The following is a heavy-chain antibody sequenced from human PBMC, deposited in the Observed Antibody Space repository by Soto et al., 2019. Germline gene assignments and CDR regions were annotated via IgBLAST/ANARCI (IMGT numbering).Heavy chain of an antibody. V-gene: IGHV4-59*01. CDR2: IHYNGNT. J-gene: IGHJ4*02. CDR1: GASISNYY. Sequence: PSETLSLTCTVSGASISNYYWSWVRQPPGKGLEWIAYIHYNGNTNYNPSLTSGVTMSLDTSKNQFSLKLLSVTAADTAVYYCASLPCQRSSESCSSCCAFGQWGQGTLVTVSS. D-gene: IGHD2-2*01. CDR3: ASLPCQRSSESCSSCCAFGQ.